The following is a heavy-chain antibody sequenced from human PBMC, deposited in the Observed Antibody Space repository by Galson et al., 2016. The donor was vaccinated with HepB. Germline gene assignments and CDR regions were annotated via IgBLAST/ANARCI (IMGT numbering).Heavy chain of an antibody. J-gene: IGHJ3*02. V-gene: IGHV3-74*01. CDR3: ARELVAGSRQSDAFDM. Sequence: SLRLSCAASGFTFNNYWVHWVRQAPGKGLVWVSRISGDGTSTGYADSVKGRFIISRDNAKNTLHLQMNSLRAEDTAVYYCARELVAGSRQSDAFDMWGQGTLVTVSS. D-gene: IGHD6-6*01. CDR1: GFTFNNYW. CDR2: ISGDGTST.